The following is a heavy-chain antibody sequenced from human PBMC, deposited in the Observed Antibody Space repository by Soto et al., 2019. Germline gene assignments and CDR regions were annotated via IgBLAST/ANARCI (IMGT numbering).Heavy chain of an antibody. CDR2: IIPIFGTA. V-gene: IGHV1-69*13. CDR1: GGTSSSYA. Sequence: SVKVSCKASGGTSSSYAISWVRQAPGQGLEWMGGIIPIFGTANYAQKFQGRVTITADESTSTAYMELSSLRSEDTAVYYCARDRTMIVVALSYYYYGMDVWGQGTTVTVSS. CDR3: ARDRTMIVVALSYYYYGMDV. J-gene: IGHJ6*02. D-gene: IGHD3-22*01.